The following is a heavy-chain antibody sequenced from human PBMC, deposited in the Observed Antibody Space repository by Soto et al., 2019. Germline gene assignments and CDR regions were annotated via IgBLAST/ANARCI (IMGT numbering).Heavy chain of an antibody. CDR1: GYTGKNYV. V-gene: IGHV5-51*01. J-gene: IGHJ6*02. Sequence: EALSISGQASGYTGKNYVIGWVGGMRGKGLVYVGIIYPGDSDTRYSPPLQGQVTISADTSISTAYLQWSSLKASDSGMYYCARRLTDDSGSSPYYSAVDVWGRGTKVTVYS. D-gene: IGHD3-3*01. CDR2: IYPGDSDT. CDR3: ARRLTDDSGSSPYYSAVDV.